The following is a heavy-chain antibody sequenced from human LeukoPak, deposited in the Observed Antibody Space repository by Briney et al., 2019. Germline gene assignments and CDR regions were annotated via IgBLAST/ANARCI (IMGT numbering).Heavy chain of an antibody. CDR3: ARAPREGFSGSYHDY. Sequence: GGSLRLSCAASGFTFSSYAMHWVRQAPRKGLEYVSAISSNGDNTYYANSVKGRFTISRDNSKNTLYLQMASLRGGDTAVYYCARAPREGFSGSYHDYWGQGTLVTVSS. J-gene: IGHJ4*02. D-gene: IGHD1-26*01. V-gene: IGHV3-64*01. CDR2: ISSNGDNT. CDR1: GFTFSSYA.